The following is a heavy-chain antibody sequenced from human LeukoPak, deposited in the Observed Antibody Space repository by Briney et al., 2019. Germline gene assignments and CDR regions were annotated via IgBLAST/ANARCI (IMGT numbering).Heavy chain of an antibody. Sequence: GGSLRLSCAASGFTFSSYAMHWVRQAPGKGLEWVAVISYDGSNKYYADSVKGRFTISRGNSKNTLYLQMSSLRAEDTAVYYCAFSSGYSTTYFDYWGQGTLVTVSS. D-gene: IGHD3-22*01. V-gene: IGHV3-30-3*01. CDR2: ISYDGSNK. CDR1: GFTFSSYA. CDR3: AFSSGYSTTYFDY. J-gene: IGHJ4*02.